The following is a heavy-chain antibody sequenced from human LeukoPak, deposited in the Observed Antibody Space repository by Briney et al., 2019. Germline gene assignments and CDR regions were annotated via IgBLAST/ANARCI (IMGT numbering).Heavy chain of an antibody. CDR2: INPNSGGT. CDR1: GYTFTGYY. Sequence: ASVTVSCTASGYTFTGYYMHWVRQAPGQGLEWMGWINPNSGGTNYAQKFQGRVTMTRDTSISTAYMELSRLRSDDTAVYYCANLGYWSSTSCYKNYWGQGTLVTVSS. J-gene: IGHJ4*02. D-gene: IGHD2-2*02. CDR3: ANLGYWSSTSCYKNY. V-gene: IGHV1-2*02.